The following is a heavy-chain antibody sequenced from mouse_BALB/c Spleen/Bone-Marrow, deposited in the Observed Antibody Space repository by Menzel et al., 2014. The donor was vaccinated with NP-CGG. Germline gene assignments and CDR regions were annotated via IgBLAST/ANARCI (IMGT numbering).Heavy chain of an antibody. Sequence: EVQLQQSGAELVKPGASVKLSCTASGFNIKDTYMHWVKQRPEQGLEWIGRIDTAYGNTKYDPKFQGKVTITADTSSNTAYLQLSSLTSEDTAVYYCAGSTGGPVGFAYWGQGTLVTVSA. CDR3: AGSTGGPVGFAY. J-gene: IGHJ3*01. CDR2: IDTAYGNT. V-gene: IGHV14-3*02. CDR1: GFNIKDTY.